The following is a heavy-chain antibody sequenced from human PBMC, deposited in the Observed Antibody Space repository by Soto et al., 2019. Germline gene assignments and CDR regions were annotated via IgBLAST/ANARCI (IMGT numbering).Heavy chain of an antibody. CDR3: ARQWFLEWLPEHYYYYYGMDV. Sequence: QLQLQESGPGLVKPSETLSLTCTVSGGSISSSSYYWGWIRQPPGKGLEWIGSIYYSGSTYYNPSLKSRVTISVDTSKNQFSLKLSSVTAADTAVYYCARQWFLEWLPEHYYYYYGMDVWGQGTTVTVSS. V-gene: IGHV4-39*01. CDR2: IYYSGST. CDR1: GGSISSSSYY. J-gene: IGHJ6*02. D-gene: IGHD3-3*01.